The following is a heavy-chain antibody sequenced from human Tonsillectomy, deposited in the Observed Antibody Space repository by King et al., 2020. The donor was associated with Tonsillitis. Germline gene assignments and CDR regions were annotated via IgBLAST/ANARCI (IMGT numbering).Heavy chain of an antibody. J-gene: IGHJ5*02. CDR3: AKESYSSSWFDP. CDR1: GVTFSSYA. CDR2: ISGSGCST. Sequence: DVQLVESGGGLVQPGGSLRLSCAASGVTFSSYAMRWVRQAPGKGLVWVSAISGSGCSTYYADSVKGRFTISRDNSNNTLYLQMNSLRAEDTAVYYCAKESYSSSWFDPWGQGTLVTVSS. V-gene: IGHV3-23*04. D-gene: IGHD6-13*01.